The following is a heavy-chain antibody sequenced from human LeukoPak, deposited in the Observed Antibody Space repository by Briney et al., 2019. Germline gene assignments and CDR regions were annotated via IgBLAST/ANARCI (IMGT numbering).Heavy chain of an antibody. CDR3: ARDSVAPSIAAPFDP. J-gene: IGHJ5*02. Sequence: ASVKLSRKASGYTFTSYGISGVRQARGQGLEGMGWISAYNGNTNYAQKLQGRVTMTTDTSTSTAYMALRSLRSDDTAVYYCARDSVAPSIAAPFDPWGQGTLVTVSS. CDR1: GYTFTSYG. V-gene: IGHV1-18*01. D-gene: IGHD6-6*01. CDR2: ISAYNGNT.